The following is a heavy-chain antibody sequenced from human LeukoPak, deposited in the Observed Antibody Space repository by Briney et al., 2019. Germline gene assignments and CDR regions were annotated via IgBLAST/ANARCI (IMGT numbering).Heavy chain of an antibody. J-gene: IGHJ4*02. CDR2: INPTGTGT. V-gene: IGHV1-46*01. CDR3: AREESGGYFDY. D-gene: IGHD2-8*02. CDR1: GYTFTAHY. Sequence: ASVKVSCKASGYTFTAHYFHWVRQAPGQGLEWMGLINPTGTGTNYAQKFRGRVTLTRDTSTTTVYMELSSLRSEDTAVYYCAREESGGYFDYWGQGTPVTVSS.